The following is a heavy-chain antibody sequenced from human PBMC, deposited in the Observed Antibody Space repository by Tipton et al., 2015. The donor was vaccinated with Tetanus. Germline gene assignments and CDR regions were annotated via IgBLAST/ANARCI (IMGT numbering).Heavy chain of an antibody. J-gene: IGHJ4*02. CDR1: GVTVSNNY. V-gene: IGHV3-53*01. CDR2: IYSNGDT. D-gene: IGHD1-20*01. CDR3: ARAPMTGV. Sequence: VQLVQSGGGLIQPGGSLRLSCAASGVTVSNNYMNWVRQAPGKGLEWVAVIYSNGDTYYADSVKGRFTVSRDNSKNTLYLQMNSLRAEDPAAYYCARAPMTGVWGQGTRVTVSS.